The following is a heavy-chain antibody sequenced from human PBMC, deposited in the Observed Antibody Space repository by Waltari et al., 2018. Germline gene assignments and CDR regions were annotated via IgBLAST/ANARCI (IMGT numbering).Heavy chain of an antibody. J-gene: IGHJ5*02. CDR3: ATDHYRQSGYDS. CDR1: GYTLTESP. V-gene: IGHV1-24*01. Sequence: QVQLVQSGAEVKKPGASVKVSCKVSGYTLTESPMHWVRQAPGKGLEWMGGYVPEDGETIYAQSFQGRVAMTEDSSTDTAYMDLTSLTSEDTAVYYCATDHYRQSGYDSWGQGTLVTVSS. CDR2: YVPEDGET. D-gene: IGHD5-12*01.